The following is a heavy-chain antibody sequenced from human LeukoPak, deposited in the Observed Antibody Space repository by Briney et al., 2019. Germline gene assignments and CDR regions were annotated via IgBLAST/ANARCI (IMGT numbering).Heavy chain of an antibody. V-gene: IGHV1-69*04. CDR1: GGTFSSYA. CDR3: ARSKVTGCQSDY. J-gene: IGHJ4*02. D-gene: IGHD3-9*01. Sequence: SVKVSCKASGGTFSSYAISWVRQAPGQGLEWMGRIIPILGIANYAQKFQGRVTITADKSTSTAYMELSSLRSEDTAVYYCARSKVTGCQSDYWGQGTLVTVSS. CDR2: IIPILGIA.